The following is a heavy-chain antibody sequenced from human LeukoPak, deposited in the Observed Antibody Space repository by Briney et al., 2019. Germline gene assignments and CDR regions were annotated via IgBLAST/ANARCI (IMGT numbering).Heavy chain of an antibody. D-gene: IGHD4-23*01. V-gene: IGHV3-30*18. CDR2: ISYDGRNK. CDR1: GFTFSSYG. J-gene: IGHJ4*02. CDR3: AKDRDLYGGFVGCDY. Sequence: GGSLRLSCAASGFTFSSYGIHWVRQAPGKGLEWVAVISYDGRNKHYADSVKGRFTISRDNSKNTTFLQMNTLRAEDTALYYCAKDRDLYGGFVGCDYWGQGTLVTVSS.